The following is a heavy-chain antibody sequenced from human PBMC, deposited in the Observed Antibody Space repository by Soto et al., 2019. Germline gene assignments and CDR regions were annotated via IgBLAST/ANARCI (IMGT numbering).Heavy chain of an antibody. CDR2: INHSGST. J-gene: IGHJ4*02. Sequence: SATLSLTCTVSGDSISSSDYYWGWIRQPQRRGLEWIGEINHSGSTNYNPSLKSRVTISADTSKKQFSLKLSSVTAADTAVYYCARGDYQGVGVTPNVYFDSWGQGTLVTVSS. D-gene: IGHD2-21*02. CDR1: GDSISSSDYY. V-gene: IGHV4-39*07. CDR3: ARGDYQGVGVTPNVYFDS.